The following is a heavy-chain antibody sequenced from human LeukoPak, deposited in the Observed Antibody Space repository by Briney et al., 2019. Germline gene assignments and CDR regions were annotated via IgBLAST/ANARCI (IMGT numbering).Heavy chain of an antibody. D-gene: IGHD3-10*01. J-gene: IGHJ6*02. CDR2: ISAGGNSR. Sequence: GGSLRLSCTASGFAFSRYAMSWVRQPPGKGLEWVSGISAGGNSRFYADSVKGRFTISRDDSKNTFYLQMNSLRAEDTAVYLCAKLPLWFGYLSFGMDVWGQGTTVTVSS. CDR1: GFAFSRYA. CDR3: AKLPLWFGYLSFGMDV. V-gene: IGHV3-23*01.